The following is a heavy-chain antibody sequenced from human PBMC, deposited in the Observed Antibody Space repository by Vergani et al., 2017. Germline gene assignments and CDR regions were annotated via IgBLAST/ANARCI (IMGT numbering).Heavy chain of an antibody. CDR1: GFTFSSYS. CDR3: ARSGRYSYGPFDY. Sequence: VQLVESGGGLVKPGGSLRLSCAASGFTFSSYSMNWVRQAPGKGLEWVSYISSSSSTIYYADSVKGRFTISRDNAKNSLYLQMNSLRAEDTAVYYCARSGRYSYGPFDYWGQGTLVTVSS. D-gene: IGHD5-18*01. CDR2: ISSSSSTI. J-gene: IGHJ4*02. V-gene: IGHV3-48*01.